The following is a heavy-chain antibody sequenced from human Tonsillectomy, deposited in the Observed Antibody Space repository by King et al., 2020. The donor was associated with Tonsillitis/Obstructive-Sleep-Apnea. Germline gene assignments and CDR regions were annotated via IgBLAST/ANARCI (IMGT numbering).Heavy chain of an antibody. CDR3: ARLHIGGAMVSY. Sequence: VQLVESGAEVKKPGESLRISCKGSGYSFTSYWISWVRQMPGKGREWMGRIDPSDSYTNYSPPFQGHVTISADKSISTAYLQWSSLKASDTAMYYCARLHIGGAMVSYWGQGTLVTVSS. CDR2: IDPSDSYT. V-gene: IGHV5-10-1*01. D-gene: IGHD1-26*01. CDR1: GYSFTSYW. J-gene: IGHJ4*02.